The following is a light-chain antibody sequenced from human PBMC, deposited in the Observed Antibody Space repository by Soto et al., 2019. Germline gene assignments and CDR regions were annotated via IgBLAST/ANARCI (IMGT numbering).Light chain of an antibody. CDR2: DVS. J-gene: IGLJ3*02. CDR3: ASYTDSTIVM. CDR1: SSDVGDYNY. Sequence: QSALTQPASVSGSPGQSITISCTGTSSDVGDYNYVSWYQQHPGKAPKLMIYDVSHRPSGVSSRFYGSKSGNTASLTISGLQAEDEADYYCASYTDSTIVMFGGGTKLTVL. V-gene: IGLV2-14*01.